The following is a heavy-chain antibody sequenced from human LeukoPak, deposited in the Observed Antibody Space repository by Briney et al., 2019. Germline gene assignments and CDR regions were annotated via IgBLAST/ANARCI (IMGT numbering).Heavy chain of an antibody. D-gene: IGHD2-2*01. V-gene: IGHV4-59*01. J-gene: IGHJ4*02. CDR1: GGSISSYY. CDR3: ARVLGYCSSLSCYPHFDS. Sequence: SETLSLTCTVSGGSISSYYWSWIRQPPGKGPEWIGYIYYSGNTNFNPSLESRVTRSVDTSKNQFSLKLSSVTAADTAVYYCARVLGYCSSLSCYPHFDSWGQGTLVTVSS. CDR2: IYYSGNT.